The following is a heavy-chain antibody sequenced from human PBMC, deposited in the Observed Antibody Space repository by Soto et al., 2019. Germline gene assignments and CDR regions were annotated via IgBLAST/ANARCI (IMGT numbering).Heavy chain of an antibody. CDR1: GYSFSDYF. D-gene: IGHD1-26*01. CDR2: INPKTAAT. V-gene: IGHV1-2*02. CDR3: ARIKWGLNYYNGMDV. J-gene: IGHJ6*02. Sequence: QVQLVQSGAEVKKSGASVKVSCKPSGYSFSDYFIQWVRQAPGQGLEWVAWINPKTAATNYAKKFQGRVSVTWDTSSTTAYMELTLQRPDASAVYYCARIKWGLNYYNGMDVWGQGTTVIVSS.